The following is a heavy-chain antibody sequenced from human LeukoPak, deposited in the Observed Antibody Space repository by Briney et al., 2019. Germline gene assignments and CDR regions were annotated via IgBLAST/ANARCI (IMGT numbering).Heavy chain of an antibody. Sequence: PSETLSLTCAVYGGSFSGYYWSWIRQPPGKGLEWIGYIYYSGSTNYNPSLKSRVTISVDTSKNQFSLKLSSVTAADTAVYYCARSGVDTEPFDAFDIWGQGTMVTVSS. V-gene: IGHV4-59*01. CDR3: ARSGVDTEPFDAFDI. D-gene: IGHD5-18*01. CDR2: IYYSGST. J-gene: IGHJ3*02. CDR1: GGSFSGYY.